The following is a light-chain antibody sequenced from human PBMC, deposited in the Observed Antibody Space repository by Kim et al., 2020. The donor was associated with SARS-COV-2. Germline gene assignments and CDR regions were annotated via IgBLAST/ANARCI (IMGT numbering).Light chain of an antibody. CDR1: SGHSSYA. Sequence: VKHTCTLSSGHSSYAIAWHQQQPEKGPRYLMKLNSDGSHSKGDGIPDRFSGSSSGAERYLTISSLQSEDEADYYCQTWGTGIQGVFGGGTQLTVL. CDR2: LNSDGSH. V-gene: IGLV4-69*01. J-gene: IGLJ3*02. CDR3: QTWGTGIQGV.